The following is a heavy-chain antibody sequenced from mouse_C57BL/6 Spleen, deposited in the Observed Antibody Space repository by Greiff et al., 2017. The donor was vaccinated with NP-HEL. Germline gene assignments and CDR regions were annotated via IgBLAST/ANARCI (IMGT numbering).Heavy chain of an antibody. V-gene: IGHV14-2*01. CDR1: GFNIKDYY. J-gene: IGHJ2*01. CDR2: IDPEDGET. Sequence: VQLQQSGAELVKPGASVKLSCTASGFNIKDYYMHWVKQRTEQGLEWIGRIDPEDGETKYAPKFQGKAPLNADTSSNTAYLQLSSLTSEDTAVYYCARKGTTVVATAYYFDYWGQGTTLTVSS. D-gene: IGHD1-1*01. CDR3: ARKGTTVVATAYYFDY.